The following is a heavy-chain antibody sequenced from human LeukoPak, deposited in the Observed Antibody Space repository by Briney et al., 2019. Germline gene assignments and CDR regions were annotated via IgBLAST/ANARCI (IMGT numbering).Heavy chain of an antibody. D-gene: IGHD6-19*01. Sequence: GESLKISCKGSGYSFTSYWIGWVRQMPGKGLEWMGIIYPGDSDTRYSPSFQGQVTISADKSISTAYLQWSSLKASDTAVYYCAGTPIAVADKFDYWGQGTLVTVSS. CDR3: AGTPIAVADKFDY. J-gene: IGHJ4*02. CDR2: IYPGDSDT. V-gene: IGHV5-51*01. CDR1: GYSFTSYW.